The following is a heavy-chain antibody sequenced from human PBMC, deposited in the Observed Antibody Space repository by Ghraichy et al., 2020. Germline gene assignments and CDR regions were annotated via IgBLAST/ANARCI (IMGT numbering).Heavy chain of an antibody. CDR3: ARGSTTYHYDSSGMLDAFDI. V-gene: IGHV3-53*01. D-gene: IGHD3-22*01. J-gene: IGHJ3*02. Sequence: GALRLSCAASGFTVSSNYMSWVRQAPGKRLEWVSVTYSDGRTYYADSVKGRLTISRDNSKNTLYLRMNSLRAEDTAVYYCARGSTTYHYDSSGMLDAFDIWGQGTMVTVSS. CDR1: GFTVSSNY. CDR2: TYSDGRT.